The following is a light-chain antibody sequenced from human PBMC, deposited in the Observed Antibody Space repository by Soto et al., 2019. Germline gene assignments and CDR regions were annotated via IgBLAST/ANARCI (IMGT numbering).Light chain of an antibody. J-gene: IGKJ4*01. CDR1: QGVGRW. CDR2: DAT. V-gene: IGKV1-12*01. CDR3: QQANSFPLT. Sequence: DLPVTQSPSSVSASVGDRVTSTCRASQGVGRWLGWYQQKPGKAPKLLIYDATTLQNGVPSRFSGSGYGTDFSLTISSLQPEDFATYYCQQANSFPLTFGGGTKLEIK.